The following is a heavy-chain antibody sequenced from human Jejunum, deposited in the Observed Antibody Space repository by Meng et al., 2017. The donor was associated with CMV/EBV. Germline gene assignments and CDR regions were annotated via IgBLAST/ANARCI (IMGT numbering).Heavy chain of an antibody. D-gene: IGHD6-6*01. J-gene: IGHJ4*02. V-gene: IGHV3-43*01. Sequence: SGFNFDDYTMRWIRQVPGKGLEWVSLIDLDGGGTYYADSVKGRFTISRDNSKNSLYLQMNNLRSEDTAFYYCAKDLGSSSHAFDYWGQGTLVTVSS. CDR1: GFNFDDYT. CDR2: IDLDGGGT. CDR3: AKDLGSSSHAFDY.